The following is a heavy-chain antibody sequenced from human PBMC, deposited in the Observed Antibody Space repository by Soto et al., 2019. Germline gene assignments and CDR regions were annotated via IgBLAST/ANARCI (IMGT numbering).Heavy chain of an antibody. D-gene: IGHD5-12*01. V-gene: IGHV3-30*18. J-gene: IGHJ4*02. CDR2: ISYDGSNK. Sequence: QVQLVESGGGVVQPGRSLRLSCAASGFTFSSYGMHWVRQAPGKGLEWVAVISYDGSNKYYADSVKGRFTISRDNSKNTLYLQMNGLRAEDTAVYYCAKRVGGYDFTPPDYWGQGTLVTVSS. CDR1: GFTFSSYG. CDR3: AKRVGGYDFTPPDY.